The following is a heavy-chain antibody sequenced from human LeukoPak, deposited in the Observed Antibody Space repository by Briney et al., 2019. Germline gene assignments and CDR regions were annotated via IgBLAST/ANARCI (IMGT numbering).Heavy chain of an antibody. Sequence: GGSLRLSCAASGFTFSSYGMHWVRQAPGKGLEWVAVISYDGSNKYYADSVKGRFTISRDNSKNTLYLQMNSLRAEDTAVYYCAKDPGYNWNYLDYWGQGTLVTVSS. CDR3: AKDPGYNWNYLDY. CDR1: GFTFSSYG. J-gene: IGHJ4*02. D-gene: IGHD1-20*01. CDR2: ISYDGSNK. V-gene: IGHV3-30*18.